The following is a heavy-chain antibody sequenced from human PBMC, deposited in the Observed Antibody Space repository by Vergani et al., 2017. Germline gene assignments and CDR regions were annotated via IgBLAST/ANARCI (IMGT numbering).Heavy chain of an antibody. J-gene: IGHJ6*03. V-gene: IGHV3-33*01. D-gene: IGHD2-2*01. CDR1: GVTFSTYS. CDR2: IWYDGSNK. Sequence: QVQLVESGGGVVQTGRSLRLSCAASGVTFSTYSLHWVRQAPGKGLELVAVIWYDGSNKYYGDSVKGRFTIYKDNSMDTLYLQMNGLRAEDTAVYYCARGAEYCSSTSCPTTLKNYYYDTDVWGKGTTVTVSS. CDR3: ARGAEYCSSTSCPTTLKNYYYDTDV.